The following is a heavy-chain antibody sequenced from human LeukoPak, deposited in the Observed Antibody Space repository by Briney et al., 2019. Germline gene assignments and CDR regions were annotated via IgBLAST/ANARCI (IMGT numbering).Heavy chain of an antibody. V-gene: IGHV4-59*01. CDR1: GGSISSYY. CDR3: ARGGTYGHY. J-gene: IGHJ4*02. Sequence: SETLSLTCTVSGGSISSYYWSWIRQPPGKGLEWIGYIYYSGSTNYNPSLKSRVTISVDTSKNQFSLKLSSVTAADTAVYYCARGGTYGHYWGQGTQVTVSS. CDR2: IYYSGST. D-gene: IGHD3-10*01.